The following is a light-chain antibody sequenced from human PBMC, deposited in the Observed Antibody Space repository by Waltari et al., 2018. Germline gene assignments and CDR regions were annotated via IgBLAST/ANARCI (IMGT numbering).Light chain of an antibody. CDR3: QQYAGSPIT. V-gene: IGKV3-20*01. CDR1: QSVSHSN. Sequence: EIVLTQSPGTLSLSPGERATLSCRASQSVSHSNLAWYQQKGGQAPRLLIYGASSRAPGIPDRFSGSGSGTDFTLTISRLEPEDFGVYYCQQYAGSPITFGGGTKVEI. J-gene: IGKJ4*01. CDR2: GAS.